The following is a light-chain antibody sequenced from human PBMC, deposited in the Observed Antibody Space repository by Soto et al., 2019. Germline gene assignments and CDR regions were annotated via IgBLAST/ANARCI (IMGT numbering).Light chain of an antibody. CDR1: ESVAGH. J-gene: IGKJ1*01. CDR3: QQYDGWPRT. CDR2: GAS. Sequence: EILRTQSPATLSVSPGERATLSCRASESVAGHLAWYQQKPGQAPRLLIHGASIRATGIPVRFSGSGSGTEFTLTISSLQSEDFAVYYCQQYDGWPRTFGQVTKVDIK. V-gene: IGKV3-15*01.